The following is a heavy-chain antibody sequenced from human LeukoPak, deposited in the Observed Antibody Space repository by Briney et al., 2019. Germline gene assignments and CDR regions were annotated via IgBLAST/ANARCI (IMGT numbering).Heavy chain of an antibody. V-gene: IGHV3-21*01. CDR1: GFTFSIYA. Sequence: GGSLRLSCAASGFTFSIYAMSWVRQAPGKGLEWVSSISTTSDYIHYADSLKGRVAISRDNAKNSLYLQMNSLRAEDTAVYYCARGGIYSQGFDYWGQGSLVTVSS. CDR3: ARGGIYSQGFDY. CDR2: ISTTSDYI. J-gene: IGHJ4*02. D-gene: IGHD6-13*01.